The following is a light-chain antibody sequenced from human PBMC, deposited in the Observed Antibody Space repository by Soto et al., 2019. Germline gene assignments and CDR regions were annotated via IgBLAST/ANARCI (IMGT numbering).Light chain of an antibody. CDR2: AVY. Sequence: EIVLTQSPATLSLSPGERATLSCRTSQSAGSYLAWYQHRPGQAPRLLIYAVYNRATGIPARFSGSGSGTDFTLTINSLEPEDFAVYYCRQRNRWPPVYTFGQGTKLEIK. CDR3: RQRNRWPPVYT. CDR1: QSAGSY. V-gene: IGKV3-11*01. J-gene: IGKJ2*01.